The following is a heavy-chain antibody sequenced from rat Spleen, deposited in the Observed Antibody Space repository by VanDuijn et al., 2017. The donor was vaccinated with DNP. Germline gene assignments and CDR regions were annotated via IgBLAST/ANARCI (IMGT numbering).Heavy chain of an antibody. J-gene: IGHJ2*01. Sequence: EVLLQESGPGLVKPSQSLSLTCSVTGFSITNNFKWSWIRKFPGNKLEWMGYVTNAGNTDYNPSLKSRISITRDTSKNQFFLQVNSVTAEDAATYYCARWNNYGGYWGQGVMVTVSS. CDR3: ARWNNYGGY. D-gene: IGHD1-10*01. V-gene: IGHV3-3*01. CDR2: VTNAGNT. CDR1: GFSITNNFK.